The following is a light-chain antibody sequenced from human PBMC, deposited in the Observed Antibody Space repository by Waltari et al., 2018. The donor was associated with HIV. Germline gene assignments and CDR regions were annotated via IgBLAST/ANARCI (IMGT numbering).Light chain of an antibody. Sequence: EIVMTQSPATLSVSPGERVTLSCRASQNVITNLTWYQQKPGQAPSLLIHGASTKASGIPARLTGGGSGSDFTLTINSLQSEDCGLYYCQQYNGWPRTFGQGTKV. CDR3: QQYNGWPRT. J-gene: IGKJ1*01. CDR2: GAS. CDR1: QNVITN. V-gene: IGKV3-15*01.